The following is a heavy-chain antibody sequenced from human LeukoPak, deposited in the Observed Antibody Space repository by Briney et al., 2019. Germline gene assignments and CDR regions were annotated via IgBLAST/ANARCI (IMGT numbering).Heavy chain of an antibody. J-gene: IGHJ4*02. D-gene: IGHD6-13*01. CDR3: ARGSSWLDY. V-gene: IGHV3-21*05. Sequence: GGSLRLSCAASGFTFNTYSMNWVRQAPGKGLEWVSFISRVISSVYYADSVKGRFTISRDNAKNSMYLQMNSLRVEDTAVYYCARGSSWLDYWGQGILVTVSS. CDR1: GFTFNTYS. CDR2: ISRVISSV.